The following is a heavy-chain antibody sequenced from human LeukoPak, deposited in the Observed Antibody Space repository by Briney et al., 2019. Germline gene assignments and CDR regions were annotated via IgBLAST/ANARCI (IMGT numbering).Heavy chain of an antibody. D-gene: IGHD3-22*01. J-gene: IGHJ6*02. CDR3: AKDRSDSSSWYCVDV. Sequence: ASVKVSCKASGYTFTSYAMHWVRQAPGQRLEWMGWINAGNGNTKYSQKFQGRVTITRDTSASTAYMELSSLRSEDTAVYYCAKDRSDSSSWYCVDVWGQGTPVTVSS. V-gene: IGHV1-3*01. CDR2: INAGNGNT. CDR1: GYTFTSYA.